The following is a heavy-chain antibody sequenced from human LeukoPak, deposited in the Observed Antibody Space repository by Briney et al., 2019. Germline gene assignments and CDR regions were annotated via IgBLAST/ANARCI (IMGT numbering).Heavy chain of an antibody. CDR1: GYTFTSYG. V-gene: IGHV1-18*01. J-gene: IGHJ3*02. CDR3: ARAGGWARGDYKADAFHI. D-gene: IGHD6-19*01. CDR2: ISAYHGTT. Sequence: ASVKVSCKASGYTFTSYGISWVRQAPGQGLEWMGWISAYHGTTDYAQKLQGRVTMTTDTSTTTAYMELRSLISDDTAVYYCARAGGWARGDYKADAFHIWGQGTMVTVSS.